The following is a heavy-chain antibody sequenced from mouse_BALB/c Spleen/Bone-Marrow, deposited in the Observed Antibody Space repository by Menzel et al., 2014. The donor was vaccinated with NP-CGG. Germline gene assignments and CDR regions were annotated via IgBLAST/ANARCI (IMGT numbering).Heavy chain of an antibody. CDR2: IDPYNGGT. CDR1: GYAFXSYN. V-gene: IGHV1S135*01. CDR3: ARDWDYYAMDY. Sequence: EVQLQQSGPELVKPGASVKVSCKASGYAFXSYNMYWVKQSHGKSLEWIGYIDPYNGGTSQNQKFKGKATLTVDKSSSTAYMHLSSLTSEDSAVYYCARDWDYYAMDYWGQGTSVTVSS. D-gene: IGHD4-1*01. J-gene: IGHJ4*01.